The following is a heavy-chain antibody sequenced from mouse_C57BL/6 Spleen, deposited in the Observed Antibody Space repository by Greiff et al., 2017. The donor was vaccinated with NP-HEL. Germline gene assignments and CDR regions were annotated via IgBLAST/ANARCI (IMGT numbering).Heavy chain of an antibody. Sequence: QVQLQQSGAELVRPGASVTLSCKASGYTFTDYEMHWVKQTPVHGLEWIGAIDPETGGTAYNQKFKGKAILTADKSSSTAYMELRSLTSEDSAVYYCTREGYDWGDFDVWGTGTTVTVSS. CDR1: GYTFTDYE. J-gene: IGHJ1*03. CDR3: TREGYDWGDFDV. CDR2: IDPETGGT. V-gene: IGHV1-15*01. D-gene: IGHD2-4*01.